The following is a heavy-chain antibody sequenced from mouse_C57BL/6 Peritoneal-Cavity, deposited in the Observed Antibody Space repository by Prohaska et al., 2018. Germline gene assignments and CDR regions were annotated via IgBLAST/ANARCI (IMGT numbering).Heavy chain of an antibody. Sequence: EVQLLETGGGLVQPGGSRGLSCEGSGFTFSGFWMSWVRQTPGKTLEWIGDINSDGSARNYAPSIKDRFTIFRDNDKSTLYLQMSNVRSEDTSTYFCIGYGNYWYFDVLGTVYTVTVSS. CDR3: IGYGNYWYFDV. CDR1: GFTFSGFW. CDR2: INSDGSAR. J-gene: IGHJ1*03. V-gene: IGHV11-2*01. D-gene: IGHD2-1*01.